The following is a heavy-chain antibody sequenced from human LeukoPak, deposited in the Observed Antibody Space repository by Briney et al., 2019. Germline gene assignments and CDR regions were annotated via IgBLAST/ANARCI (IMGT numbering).Heavy chain of an antibody. J-gene: IGHJ4*02. Sequence: GGSLRLSCAASGFTFSSYAMSWVRQAPGKGLEWVSVISGNSDSTYYADSVKGRFTISRDNSKNTLYLQMNSLRAEDTALYYCANQYCANGVCPYFDYWGQGTLVTVSS. CDR2: ISGNSDST. V-gene: IGHV3-23*01. CDR3: ANQYCANGVCPYFDY. D-gene: IGHD2-8*01. CDR1: GFTFSSYA.